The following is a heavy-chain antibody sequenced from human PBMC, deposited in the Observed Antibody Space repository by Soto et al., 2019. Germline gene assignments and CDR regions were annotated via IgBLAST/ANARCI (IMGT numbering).Heavy chain of an antibody. Sequence: PPETLSLTCTVSGGSISNSRFYWAWIRQPPREGLEWIGSIYHTGNAYYNPSLKSRVTISVDTSKNQFSLKLTSLTAADAALYYCARDFFDSSDYTTNWFDPWGQGTLVTVSS. CDR2: IYHTGNA. J-gene: IGHJ5*02. CDR1: GGSISNSRFY. V-gene: IGHV4-39*01. CDR3: ARDFFDSSDYTTNWFDP. D-gene: IGHD3-22*01.